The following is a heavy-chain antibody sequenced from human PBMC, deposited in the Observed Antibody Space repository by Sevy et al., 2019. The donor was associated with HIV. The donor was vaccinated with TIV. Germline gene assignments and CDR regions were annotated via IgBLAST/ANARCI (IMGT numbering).Heavy chain of an antibody. J-gene: IGHJ4*02. CDR3: ARDGYCSSTSCYSYFDY. V-gene: IGHV3-21*01. CDR1: GFTFSSYS. CDR2: ISSSSSYI. D-gene: IGHD2-2*03. Sequence: GESLKISCAASGFTFSSYSMNWVRQAPGKGLEWVSSISSSSSYIYYADSVKGRFTISRDNAKNSLYLQMNSLRAEDTAVYYCARDGYCSSTSCYSYFDYWGQGTLVTVSS.